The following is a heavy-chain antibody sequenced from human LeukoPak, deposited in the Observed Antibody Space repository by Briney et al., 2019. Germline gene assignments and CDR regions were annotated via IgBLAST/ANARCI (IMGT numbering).Heavy chain of an antibody. V-gene: IGHV4-61*02. CDR1: GGSISSGSYY. CDR3: ARGAARAYYYYYMDV. CDR2: IYTSGST. J-gene: IGHJ6*03. D-gene: IGHD2-15*01. Sequence: PSETLSLTCTVSGGSISSGSYYWSWIRQPAGKGLEWIGRIYTSGSTNYNPSLKSRVTISVDTSKNQFSLKLSSVTPEDTAVYYCARGAARAYYYYYMDVWGKGTTVTVSS.